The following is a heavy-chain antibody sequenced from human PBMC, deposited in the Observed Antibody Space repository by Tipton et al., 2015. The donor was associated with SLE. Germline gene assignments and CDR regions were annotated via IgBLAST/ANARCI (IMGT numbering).Heavy chain of an antibody. D-gene: IGHD3-9*01. CDR1: GGSISSSDDY. CDR3: ARLDWRTQYFDY. Sequence: LRLSCTVSGGSISSSDDYWVWIRQPPGKGLEYIGTIYDSGSTYYNPSLKSRVTISVDTSKNQFSLKLTSVTAADTAVYYCARLDWRTQYFDYWGQGTLVTVSS. CDR2: IYDSGST. J-gene: IGHJ4*02. V-gene: IGHV4-39*01.